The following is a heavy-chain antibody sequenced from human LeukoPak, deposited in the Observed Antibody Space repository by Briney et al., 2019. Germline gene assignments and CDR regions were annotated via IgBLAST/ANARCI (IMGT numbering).Heavy chain of an antibody. J-gene: IGHJ4*02. CDR3: AKGRGYSGSYFDD. D-gene: IGHD5-12*01. V-gene: IGHV3-23*01. CDR1: GFTFSSYA. Sequence: GGSLRLSCAASGFTFSSYAMSWVRQAPGKGLEWVSTISGSGGSTYYADSVKGRFTISRDNSKNTVYLQMNSLRAEDTAVYYCAKGRGYSGSYFDDWGQGILVTVSS. CDR2: ISGSGGST.